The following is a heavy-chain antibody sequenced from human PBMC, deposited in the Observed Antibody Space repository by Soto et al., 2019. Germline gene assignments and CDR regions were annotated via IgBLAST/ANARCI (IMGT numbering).Heavy chain of an antibody. D-gene: IGHD6-13*01. V-gene: IGHV4-59*01. CDR1: GGSISSYY. CDR2: IYYSGST. Sequence: SETLSLTCTVSGGSISSYYWSWIRQPPGKGLEWIGYIYYSGSTNYNPSLNSRVTISVDTSKNQFSLKLSSVTAADTAVYYCARLPIAAAGYHYYYGMDVWGQGTTVTVSS. CDR3: ARLPIAAAGYHYYYGMDV. J-gene: IGHJ6*02.